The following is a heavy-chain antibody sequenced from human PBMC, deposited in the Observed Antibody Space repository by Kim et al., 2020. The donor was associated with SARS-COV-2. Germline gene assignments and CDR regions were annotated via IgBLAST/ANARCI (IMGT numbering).Heavy chain of an antibody. CDR2: IYYSGST. V-gene: IGHV4-30-2*01. CDR1: GGSISSGGYS. Sequence: SETLSLTCAVSGGSISSGGYSWSWIRQPPGKGLEWIGYIYYSGSTYYNPSLKSRVTISVDRSKNQFSLKLSSVTAADTAVYYCARDRLGAFDIWGQGTMVTVSS. CDR3: ARDRLGAFDI. D-gene: IGHD3-16*01. J-gene: IGHJ3*02.